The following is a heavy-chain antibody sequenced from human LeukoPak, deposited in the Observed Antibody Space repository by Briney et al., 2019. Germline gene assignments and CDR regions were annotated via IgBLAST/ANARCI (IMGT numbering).Heavy chain of an antibody. J-gene: IGHJ2*01. CDR3: ARGYWGLMRYFDL. V-gene: IGHV4-34*01. CDR1: GGSFSGYY. Sequence: SETLSLTCAVYGGSFSGYYWSWIRQPPGKGLVWIGEINHSGSTNYNPSLKSRVTISVDTPKNQFSLKLSSVTAADTAVYYCARGYWGLMRYFDLWGRGTLVTVSS. D-gene: IGHD7-27*01. CDR2: INHSGST.